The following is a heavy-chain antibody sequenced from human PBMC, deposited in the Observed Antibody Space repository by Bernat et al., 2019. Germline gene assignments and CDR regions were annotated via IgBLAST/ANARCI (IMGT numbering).Heavy chain of an antibody. CDR3: AKGHHGDS. CDR1: KFTFSNYG. Sequence: QVQLVESGGGVVQPGRSLRLSCAASKFTFSNYGMHWVRQAPGKGLEWVAVISYDGSNKYYADSVKGRFTISRDNSKKTLYLQMNSLRAGDSAIYYCAKGHHGDSWGQGTLVTVSS. J-gene: IGHJ4*02. V-gene: IGHV3-30*18. CDR2: ISYDGSNK.